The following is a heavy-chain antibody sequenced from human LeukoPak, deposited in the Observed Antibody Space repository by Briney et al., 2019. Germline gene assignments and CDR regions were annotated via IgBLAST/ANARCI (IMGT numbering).Heavy chain of an antibody. V-gene: IGHV3-7*01. CDR2: INQDGSEK. CDR3: ATTGSLRYFHY. CDR1: GFTFSSYW. D-gene: IGHD1-1*01. J-gene: IGHJ4*02. Sequence: PGGSLRLSCAASGFTFSSYWMSWVRQAPGKGLEWVANINQDGSEKYYVDSVKGRFTISRDNAKNSLYLQMNSLRAEDTAVYYCATTGSLRYFHYWAQGTLVTVSS.